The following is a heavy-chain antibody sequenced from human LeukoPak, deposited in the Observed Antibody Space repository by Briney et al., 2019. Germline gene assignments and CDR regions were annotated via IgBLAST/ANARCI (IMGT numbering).Heavy chain of an antibody. D-gene: IGHD3-3*01. J-gene: IGHJ6*03. CDR2: IYYSGST. CDR1: GGSISSYY. V-gene: IGHV4-59*01. Sequence: PSETLSLTCTVSGGSISSYYWSWIRQPPGKGLEWIGYIYYSGSTNYNPSLKSRVTISVDTSKNQFSLKLSSVTAADTAVYYCARDTYDFWSGQPQGYYYYYYMDVWGKGTTVTVSS. CDR3: ARDTYDFWSGQPQGYYYYYYMDV.